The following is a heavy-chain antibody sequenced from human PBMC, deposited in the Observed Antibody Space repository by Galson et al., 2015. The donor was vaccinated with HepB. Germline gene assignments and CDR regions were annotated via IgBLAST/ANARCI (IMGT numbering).Heavy chain of an antibody. J-gene: IGHJ4*02. CDR1: GFTFTNYW. Sequence: SLRLSCAASGFTFTNYWMSWVRQPLGKGLEWVANIKQDGSEKDYVDSLKGRFTISRDNAKKSVYLQMNSLRVEDTAVYYCARIGYRSSSWDYWGQGTLVTVSS. V-gene: IGHV3-7*01. CDR2: IKQDGSEK. D-gene: IGHD6-19*01. CDR3: ARIGYRSSSWDY.